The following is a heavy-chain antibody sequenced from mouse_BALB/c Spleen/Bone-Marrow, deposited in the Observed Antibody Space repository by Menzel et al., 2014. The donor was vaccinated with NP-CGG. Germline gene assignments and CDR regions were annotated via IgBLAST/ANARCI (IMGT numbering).Heavy chain of an antibody. D-gene: IGHD1-1*01. V-gene: IGHV5-6-5*01. CDR2: ITRGGNT. CDR3: ARGEIYYYVSTHYFDY. CDR1: GFTFSSYA. Sequence: EVQGVESAGGLVKPGGPLKLSCAASGFTFSSYAVSWVRQTPEKRLEWVASITRGGNTYYPDSVKGRFTISRDNARNILYLQMSSLRSEDTAMYYCARGEIYYYVSTHYFDYWGQGTTLTVSS. J-gene: IGHJ2*01.